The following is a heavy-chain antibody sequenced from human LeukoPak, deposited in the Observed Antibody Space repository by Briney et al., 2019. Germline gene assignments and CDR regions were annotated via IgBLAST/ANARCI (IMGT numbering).Heavy chain of an antibody. D-gene: IGHD5-18*01. V-gene: IGHV4-59*01. CDR1: GGSISSYY. CDR3: ARSLRGYSYGPPFDY. Sequence: SETLSLTCTVSGGSISSYYWSWIRQPPGKGLEWIGYIYYSGSTNYNPPLKSRVTISVDTSKNQFSLKLSSVTAADTAVYYCARSLRGYSYGPPFDYWGQGTLVTVSS. J-gene: IGHJ4*02. CDR2: IYYSGST.